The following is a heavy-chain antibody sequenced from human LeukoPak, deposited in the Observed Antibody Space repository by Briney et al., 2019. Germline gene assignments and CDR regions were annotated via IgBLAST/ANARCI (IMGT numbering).Heavy chain of an antibody. CDR2: IYHSGST. CDR3: AREYSSSLAWFDP. V-gene: IGHV4-38-2*02. Sequence: SETLSLTCTVSGYSISSGYYWGWIRQPPGKGLEWIGSIYHSGSTYYNPSLKSRVTISVDTSKNQFSLKLSSVTAADTAVYYCAREYSSSLAWFDPWGQGTLVTVSS. D-gene: IGHD6-6*01. CDR1: GYSISSGYY. J-gene: IGHJ5*02.